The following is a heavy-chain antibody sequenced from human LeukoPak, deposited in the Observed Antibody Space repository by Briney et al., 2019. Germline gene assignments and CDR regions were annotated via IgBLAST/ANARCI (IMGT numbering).Heavy chain of an antibody. CDR3: AKGGATICDN. V-gene: IGHV3-23*01. D-gene: IGHD5-12*01. J-gene: IGHJ4*02. Sequence: GGSLRLSCAASGFTFSSYAMSWVRQVPGKGLEWVSVISGSGDNTYYADSVKGRFTISRDNAKNTLYLQMSSLRAEDTAVYYCAKGGATICDNWGQGTLVTVSS. CDR2: ISGSGDNT. CDR1: GFTFSSYA.